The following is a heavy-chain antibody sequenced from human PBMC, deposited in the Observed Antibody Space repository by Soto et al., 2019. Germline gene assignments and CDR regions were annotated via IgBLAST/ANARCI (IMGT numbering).Heavy chain of an antibody. CDR3: TTARGTYGAEYFQH. Sequence: EVQLVESGGGLVKPGGSLRLSCAASGFTFTNAWMSWVRQAPGKGLEWVGRIKSKTDGGTTDYAAPVKGRFTISRADSKNTLYLQMNSLKTEDTAVYYCTTARGTYGAEYFQHWGQGTLVTVSS. D-gene: IGHD4-17*01. J-gene: IGHJ1*01. CDR1: GFTFTNAW. V-gene: IGHV3-15*01. CDR2: IKSKTDGGTT.